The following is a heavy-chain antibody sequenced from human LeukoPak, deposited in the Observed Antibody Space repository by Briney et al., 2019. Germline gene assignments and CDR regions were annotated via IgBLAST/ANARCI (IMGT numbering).Heavy chain of an antibody. D-gene: IGHD3-22*01. V-gene: IGHV4-34*01. CDR3: ARGGSQGSGYYYRHPRGLDY. J-gene: IGHJ4*02. CDR2: INHSGST. Sequence: PSETLSLTCAVYGGSFSGYYWSWIRQPPGKGLEWIGEINHSGSTNYNPSLKSRVTISVGTSKNQFSLKLSSVTAADTAVYYCARGGSQGSGYYYRHPRGLDYWGQGTLVTVSS. CDR1: GGSFSGYY.